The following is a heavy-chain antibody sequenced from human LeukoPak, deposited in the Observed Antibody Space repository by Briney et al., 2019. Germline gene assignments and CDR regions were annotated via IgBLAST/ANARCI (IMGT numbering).Heavy chain of an antibody. D-gene: IGHD3-10*01. J-gene: IGHJ4*02. Sequence: SETLSLTCTVSGCSISTYYWSWIRQPPGKGLEWIGYIYYSGSTNYNPSLKSRVTISVDTSKNQFSLKLSSVTAADTAVYYCAKHMVRGVIFDYWGQGTLVTVSS. CDR3: AKHMVRGVIFDY. CDR2: IYYSGST. V-gene: IGHV4-59*01. CDR1: GCSISTYY.